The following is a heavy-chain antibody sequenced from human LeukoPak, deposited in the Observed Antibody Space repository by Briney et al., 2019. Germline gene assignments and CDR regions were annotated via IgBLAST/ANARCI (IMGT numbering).Heavy chain of an antibody. Sequence: GGSLRLSCAASGFIFSNYDMSWVRQAPGKGLEWVSAISGSSHNTYYADSVKGRFTISRDNSKNTLYLQMNSLRAEDTAIYYCARYSFDPIFDYWGQGTLVTVSS. D-gene: IGHD3-9*01. CDR2: ISGSSHNT. CDR1: GFIFSNYD. V-gene: IGHV3-23*01. CDR3: ARYSFDPIFDY. J-gene: IGHJ4*02.